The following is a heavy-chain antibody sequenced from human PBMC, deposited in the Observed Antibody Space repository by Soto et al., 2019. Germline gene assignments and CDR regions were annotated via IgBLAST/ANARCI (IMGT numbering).Heavy chain of an antibody. D-gene: IGHD1-1*01. CDR1: GFTFSSYA. CDR3: AREGVQLERPYYFDY. V-gene: IGHV3-30-3*01. CDR2: ISYDGSNK. J-gene: IGHJ4*02. Sequence: GGSLRLSCAASGFTFSSYAMHWVRQAPGKGLEWVAVISYDGSNKYYADSVKGRFTISRDNSKNTLYLQMNSLRAEDTAVYYCAREGVQLERPYYFDYWGQGTLVTVSS.